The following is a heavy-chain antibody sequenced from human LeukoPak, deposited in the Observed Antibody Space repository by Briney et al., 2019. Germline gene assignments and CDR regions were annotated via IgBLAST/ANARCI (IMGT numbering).Heavy chain of an antibody. CDR3: AREQYYGSGFDY. Sequence: GRSLRLSCAASGFTFSSYAMHWVRQAPGKGLEWVAVISYDGSTKYYADSVKGRFTISRDNSKNTLYLQMISLRAEDTAVYYCAREQYYGSGFDYWGQGTLVTVSS. J-gene: IGHJ4*02. D-gene: IGHD3-10*01. V-gene: IGHV3-30-3*01. CDR2: ISYDGSTK. CDR1: GFTFSSYA.